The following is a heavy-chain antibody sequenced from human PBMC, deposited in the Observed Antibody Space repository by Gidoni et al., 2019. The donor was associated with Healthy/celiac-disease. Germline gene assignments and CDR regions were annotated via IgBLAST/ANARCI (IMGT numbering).Heavy chain of an antibody. CDR3: ARVGITIFGVVTSPSPDY. Sequence: QVQLVESGGGVVKPGRSLRLSCAASGFTFSRYAMHWVRQAPGKGLEWVAVISYDGSNKYYADSVKGRFTISRDNSKNTLYLQMNSLRAEDTAVYYCARVGITIFGVVTSPSPDYWGQGTLVTVSS. CDR1: GFTFSRYA. CDR2: ISYDGSNK. D-gene: IGHD3-3*01. V-gene: IGHV3-30*01. J-gene: IGHJ4*02.